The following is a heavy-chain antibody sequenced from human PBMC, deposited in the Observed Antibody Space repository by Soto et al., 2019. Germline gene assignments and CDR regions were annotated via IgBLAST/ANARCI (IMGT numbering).Heavy chain of an antibody. CDR2: IGGGGTDT. D-gene: IGHD1-20*01. Sequence: DVQLLESGGGLVQPGGSLTLSCAASRFTFSDFAMSWVRQAPGKGLGGVSSIGGGGTDTYYADSVKGRFTISRDNSKNTLYLQMDSLRDEDTAVYYCAKDAVPYNGKWDWFDSWGQGTLVIVSS. J-gene: IGHJ5*01. V-gene: IGHV3-23*01. CDR3: AKDAVPYNGKWDWFDS. CDR1: RFTFSDFA.